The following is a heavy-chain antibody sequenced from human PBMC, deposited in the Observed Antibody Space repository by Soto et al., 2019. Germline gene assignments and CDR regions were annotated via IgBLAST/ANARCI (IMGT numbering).Heavy chain of an antibody. CDR2: IKGDGSDK. J-gene: IGHJ6*02. CDR3: ARHEPSYTSGMTV. D-gene: IGHD4-4*01. Sequence: GGSLRLSCAASGFAFNSYWMSWVRQAPGKGLEWVANIKGDGSDKYYVDSVKGRFTISRDNARNSLYLQMNSLRAEDTAMYYCARHEPSYTSGMTVWGQGTTVTVS. V-gene: IGHV3-7*01. CDR1: GFAFNSYW.